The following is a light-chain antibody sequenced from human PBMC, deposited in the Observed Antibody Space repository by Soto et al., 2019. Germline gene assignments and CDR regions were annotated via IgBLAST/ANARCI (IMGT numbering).Light chain of an antibody. CDR2: DVN. Sequence: ALTQPPSASGSPGQSVAISCTGTNSDVGGYNYVSWYQQHPGKAPKLMIYDVNKRPSGVPDRFSGSKSGNTASLTVSGLQAEDEADYYCSSYAGSTNFDVFGTGTKVTVL. CDR3: SSYAGSTNFDV. CDR1: NSDVGGYNY. J-gene: IGLJ1*01. V-gene: IGLV2-8*01.